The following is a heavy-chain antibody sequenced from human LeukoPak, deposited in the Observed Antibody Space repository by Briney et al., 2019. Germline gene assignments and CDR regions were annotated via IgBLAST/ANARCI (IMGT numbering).Heavy chain of an antibody. CDR1: GFTFSSSW. CDR2: IREDGSQK. D-gene: IGHD2-8*01. J-gene: IGHJ4*02. V-gene: IGHV3-7*01. Sequence: GGSLRLSCAASGFTFSSSWMTWVRQAPGKGQEWVASIREDGSQKTSVDSVRGRFTISRDNAKNSVYLQMDSLRAEDTAVYYCARGPTNGQALDYWGQGTLVSVSS. CDR3: ARGPTNGQALDY.